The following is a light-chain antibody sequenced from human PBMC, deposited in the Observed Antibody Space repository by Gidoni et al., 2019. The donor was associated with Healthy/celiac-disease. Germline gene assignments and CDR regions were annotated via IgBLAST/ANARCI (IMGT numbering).Light chain of an antibody. J-gene: IGKJ4*01. CDR1: QDTSNY. Sequence: DIQMTQSPSSLSASVGDRVTITCQASQDTSNYLNWYQQKPGKAPKRLIYDASNLETGVPSRFSGSGSGTDFTFTISSLQPEDIATYYCQQYDNLLTFGGGTKVEIK. CDR3: QQYDNLLT. CDR2: DAS. V-gene: IGKV1-33*01.